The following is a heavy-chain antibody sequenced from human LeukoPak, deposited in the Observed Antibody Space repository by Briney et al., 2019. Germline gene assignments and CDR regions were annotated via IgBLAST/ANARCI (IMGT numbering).Heavy chain of an antibody. V-gene: IGHV3-7*03. CDR2: IKQDGSEK. CDR1: GFTFSSYW. D-gene: IGHD2-15*01. J-gene: IGHJ5*02. Sequence: PGGSLRLSCAATGFTFSSYWMSWVRQAPGKGLEWVANIKQDGSEKYYADSVKGRFTISRDNAKNSLYLQMNSLRAEDTALYYCAKGRRWVPAATRGNWFDPWGQGTLVTVSS. CDR3: AKGRRWVPAATRGNWFDP.